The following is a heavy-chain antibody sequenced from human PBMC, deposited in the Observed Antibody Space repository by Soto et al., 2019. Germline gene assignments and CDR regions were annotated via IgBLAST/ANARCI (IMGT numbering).Heavy chain of an antibody. Sequence: PGGSLRLSCAASGFTFSRYWIRWVRQAPGKGLVWVSRIDRDGSRTTYADSVRGRFTISRDNAKNTLFLQMNSLTAEDTAVYYCARAAYYDSSGSYPGYFDYWGQGTLVTVSS. D-gene: IGHD3-22*01. CDR3: ARAAYYDSSGSYPGYFDY. J-gene: IGHJ4*02. CDR2: IDRDGSRT. CDR1: GFTFSRYW. V-gene: IGHV3-74*01.